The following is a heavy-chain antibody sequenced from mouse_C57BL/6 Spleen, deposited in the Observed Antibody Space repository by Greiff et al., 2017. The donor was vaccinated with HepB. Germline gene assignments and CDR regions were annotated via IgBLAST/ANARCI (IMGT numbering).Heavy chain of an antibody. CDR3: ARNYYGNYRYFDV. V-gene: IGHV1-31*01. D-gene: IGHD2-1*01. J-gene: IGHJ1*03. CDR2: IYPYNGVS. Sequence: EVKLVESGPELVKPGASVKISCKASGYSFTGYYMHWVKQSHGNILDWIGYIYPYNGVSSYNQKFKGKATLTVDKSSSTAYMELRSLTSEDSAVYYCARNYYGNYRYFDVWGTGTTVTVSS. CDR1: GYSFTGYY.